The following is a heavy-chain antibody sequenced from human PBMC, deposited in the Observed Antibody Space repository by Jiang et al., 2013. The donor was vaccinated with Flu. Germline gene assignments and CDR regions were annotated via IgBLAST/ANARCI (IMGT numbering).Heavy chain of an antibody. J-gene: IGHJ2*01. D-gene: IGHD3-10*01. CDR1: GTSISGGSYY. V-gene: IGHV4-61*02. Sequence: GSGLVKPSQTLSLTCTVSGTSISGGSYYWSWIRQPAGKRLEWIGRIYTTGNTNYNPSLKSRVTISIDASKNHFSLELSSVTAADTAVYYCTRDSNWLARAYFGLWGRGTPVTVSS. CDR3: TRDSNWLARAYFGL. CDR2: IYTTGNT.